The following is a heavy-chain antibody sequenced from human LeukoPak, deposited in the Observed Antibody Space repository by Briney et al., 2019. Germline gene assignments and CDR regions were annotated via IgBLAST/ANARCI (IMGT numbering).Heavy chain of an antibody. D-gene: IGHD3-22*01. CDR3: VRNGFYSSGYHFSSDS. V-gene: IGHV4-34*01. CDR2: IHHSGGT. CDR1: DGSFTDYN. Sequence: SETLSLTCDVYDGSFTDYNWSWIRQSPGKGLQWIGEIHHSGGTNYSPSLKSRVTLSVDTSKRQLSLKLSSLTAADTAVYYCVRNGFYSSGYHFSSDSRGRGTLVTVSS. J-gene: IGHJ4*02.